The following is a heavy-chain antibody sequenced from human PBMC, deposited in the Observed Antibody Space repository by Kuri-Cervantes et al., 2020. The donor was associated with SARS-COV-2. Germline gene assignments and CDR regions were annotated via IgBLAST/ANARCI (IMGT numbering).Heavy chain of an antibody. J-gene: IGHJ4*02. CDR2: ISGSGGST. CDR3: ARTLLTTVVNGEDY. Sequence: GGSLRRSCAASGFTFSSYAMSWVRQAPGKGLEWVSAISGSGGSTYYADSVKGRFTISRDNSKNSLYLQMNSLRAEDTAVYYCARTLLTTVVNGEDYWGQGTLVTVSS. D-gene: IGHD4-23*01. CDR1: GFTFSSYA. V-gene: IGHV3-23*01.